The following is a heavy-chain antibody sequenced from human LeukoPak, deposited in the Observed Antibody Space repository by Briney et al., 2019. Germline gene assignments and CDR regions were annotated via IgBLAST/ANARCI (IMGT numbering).Heavy chain of an antibody. V-gene: IGHV3-23*01. CDR3: AKDPAAGEVNWFDP. CDR1: GFTFSSYA. D-gene: IGHD6-13*01. J-gene: IGHJ5*02. Sequence: GALLLSCAASGFTFSSYAMSWVRPAPGKGLEWVSAISGSGGSTYYADSVKGRFTISRDNSKNTLYLQMNSLRAEDTAVYYCAKDPAAGEVNWFDPWGQGTLVTVSS. CDR2: ISGSGGST.